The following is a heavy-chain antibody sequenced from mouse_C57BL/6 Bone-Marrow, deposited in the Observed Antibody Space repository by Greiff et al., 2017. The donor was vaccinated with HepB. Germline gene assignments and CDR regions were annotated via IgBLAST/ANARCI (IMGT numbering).Heavy chain of an antibody. D-gene: IGHD2-4*01. J-gene: IGHJ3*01. CDR1: GYTFTSYW. CDR2: IDPSDSYT. CDR3: AREDFYYDYDGFAY. V-gene: IGHV1-50*01. Sequence: QVQLQQPGAELVKPGASVKLSCKASGYTFTSYWMQWVKQRPGQGLEWIGEIDPSDSYTNYNQKFKGKATLTVDTSSSTAYMQLSSLTSEDSAVYDCAREDFYYDYDGFAYWGQGTLVTVSA.